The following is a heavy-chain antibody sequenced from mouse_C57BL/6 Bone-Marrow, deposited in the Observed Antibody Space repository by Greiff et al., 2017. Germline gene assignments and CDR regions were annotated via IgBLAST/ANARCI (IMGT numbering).Heavy chain of an antibody. CDR1: GFTFTDYY. CDR3: ASSYYYGSSYGYFDV. CDR2: IRNKANGYTT. V-gene: IGHV7-3*01. Sequence: EVKLVESGGGLVQPGGSLSLSCAASGFTFTDYYMSWVRQPPGKALEWLGFIRNKANGYTTEYSASVKGRFTISRDNSQSILYLQMNALRAEDSATYYCASSYYYGSSYGYFDVWGTGTTVTVSS. J-gene: IGHJ1*03. D-gene: IGHD1-1*01.